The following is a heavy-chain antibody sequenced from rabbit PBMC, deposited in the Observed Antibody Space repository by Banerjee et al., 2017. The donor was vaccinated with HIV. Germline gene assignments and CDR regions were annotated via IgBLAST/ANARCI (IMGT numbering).Heavy chain of an antibody. D-gene: IGHD6-1*01. CDR2: IYAGSSGST. Sequence: QSLEESGGDLVKPGASLTLTCTASGFSFSSSYYMCWVRQAPGKGLEWIACIYAGSSGSTYYASWAKGRFSISKTSSTTVTLQMTSLTAADTATYFCATYYTYGYAGYAYATWLDLWGPGTLVTVS. V-gene: IGHV1S40*01. CDR1: GFSFSSSYY. CDR3: ATYYTYGYAGYAYATWLDL. J-gene: IGHJ5*01.